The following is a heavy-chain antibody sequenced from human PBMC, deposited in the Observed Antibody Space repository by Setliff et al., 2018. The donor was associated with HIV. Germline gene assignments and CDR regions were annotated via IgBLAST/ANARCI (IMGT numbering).Heavy chain of an antibody. J-gene: IGHJ3*02. CDR1: GHSFTSYW. CDR3: ARQPHGDFWTDYVNAFDI. Sequence: GESLKISCKGSGHSFTSYWIGWVRQMPGKGLEWMGIIYPGDSDTRYSPSFQGQVTISADKSVSTAYLQWSSLKASDTAMYYCARQPHGDFWTDYVNAFDIWGQGTMVTVSS. CDR2: IYPGDSDT. V-gene: IGHV5-51*01. D-gene: IGHD3-3*01.